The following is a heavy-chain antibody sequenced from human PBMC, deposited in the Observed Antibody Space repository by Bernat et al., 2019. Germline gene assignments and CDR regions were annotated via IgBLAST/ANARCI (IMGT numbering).Heavy chain of an antibody. CDR2: ISYSGTT. CDR3: ASYSGSYSVNFDY. J-gene: IGHJ4*02. V-gene: IGHV4-39*07. Sequence: QLQLQESGPGLVKPSETLSLTCTVSGGSISSSSYYWGWIRQPPGKGLEWIGSISYSGTTYYSPSLKSRVTLSVDTSKNQFSLKLNSVTAADTAVYYCASYSGSYSVNFDYWGQGTLVTVSS. D-gene: IGHD1-26*01. CDR1: GGSISSSSYY.